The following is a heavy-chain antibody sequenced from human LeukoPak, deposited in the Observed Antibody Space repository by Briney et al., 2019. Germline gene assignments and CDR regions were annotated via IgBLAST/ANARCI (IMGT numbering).Heavy chain of an antibody. Sequence: SETLSLTCTVSGVSISSSNSYWGWIHQPPGKGLEWIGSIYYSGNTYYNASLKSQVSISIDTSKNQFSLRLTSVTAADTAVYYCARQTGSGLFILPGGQGTLVTVSS. J-gene: IGHJ4*02. V-gene: IGHV4-39*01. CDR3: ARQTGSGLFILP. CDR2: IYYSGNT. D-gene: IGHD3/OR15-3a*01. CDR1: GVSISSSNSY.